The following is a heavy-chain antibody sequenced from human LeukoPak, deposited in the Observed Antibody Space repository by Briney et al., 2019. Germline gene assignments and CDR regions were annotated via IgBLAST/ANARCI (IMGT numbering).Heavy chain of an antibody. CDR2: ISGSGGST. V-gene: IGHV3-23*01. D-gene: IGHD3-22*01. CDR1: GLTFSSYA. Sequence: GGSLRLSCAASGLTFSSYAMSWVRQAPGKGLEWVSAISGSGGSTYYADSVKGRFTISRDNSKNTLYLQMNSLRAEDTAVYYCGGSGWDYYDSSGYYGAFDIWGQGTMVTVSS. J-gene: IGHJ3*02. CDR3: GGSGWDYYDSSGYYGAFDI.